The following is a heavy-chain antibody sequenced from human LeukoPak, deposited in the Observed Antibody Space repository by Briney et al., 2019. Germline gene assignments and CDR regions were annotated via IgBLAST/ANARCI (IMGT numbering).Heavy chain of an antibody. V-gene: IGHV4-39*01. Sequence: SETLSLTCTVSGGSISSSSYYWGWIRQPPGKGLEWIGSIYYSGSTYYNPSLKSRVTISVDTSKNQFSLKLSSVTAADTAVYYCARQLIHYYDSIGFDAFDIWGQGTMVTVSS. D-gene: IGHD3-22*01. CDR3: ARQLIHYYDSIGFDAFDI. CDR2: IYYSGST. J-gene: IGHJ3*02. CDR1: GGSISSSSYY.